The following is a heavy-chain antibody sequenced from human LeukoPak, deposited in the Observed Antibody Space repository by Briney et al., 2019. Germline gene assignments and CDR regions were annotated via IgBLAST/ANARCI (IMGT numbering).Heavy chain of an antibody. J-gene: IGHJ4*02. CDR3: AKENSSGWYPTLYFDY. Sequence: GGSLRLSCAASGFAFSSYAMSWGRQAPGKGLEEFSAISGSGGSTYYADSAKGRFTISRDNSKNPLYLQMNSLRADDTAVYYCAKENSSGWYPTLYFDYWGQGTLVTVSS. CDR2: ISGSGGST. V-gene: IGHV3-23*01. CDR1: GFAFSSYA. D-gene: IGHD6-19*01.